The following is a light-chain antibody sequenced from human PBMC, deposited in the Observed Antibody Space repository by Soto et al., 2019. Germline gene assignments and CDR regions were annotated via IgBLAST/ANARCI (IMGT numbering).Light chain of an antibody. CDR3: PHSSSTPRT. V-gene: IGKV1-39*01. CDR1: ESIDNW. Sequence: DIQMTQSPSTLSASVGDTVAMTCLASESIDNWLAWYQQKPGKAPKLLIYAASSLQSGVPSRFSGSGSGTDFTLTISSLQPEDFATYYCPHSSSTPRTFGQGTKVDI. CDR2: AAS. J-gene: IGKJ1*01.